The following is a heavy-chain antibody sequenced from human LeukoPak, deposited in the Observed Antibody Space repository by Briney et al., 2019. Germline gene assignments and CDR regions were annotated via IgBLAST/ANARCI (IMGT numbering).Heavy chain of an antibody. D-gene: IGHD1-26*01. V-gene: IGHV3-30*03. Sequence: GGSLRLSCAASGFTFSSYGMHWVRQAPGKGLEWVAVISYDGSNKYYADSVKGRFTISRDNSKNTLYLQMNSLRAEDTAVYYCARDKIVGPTYFDHWGQGILVTVSS. CDR1: GFTFSSYG. CDR3: ARDKIVGPTYFDH. J-gene: IGHJ4*02. CDR2: ISYDGSNK.